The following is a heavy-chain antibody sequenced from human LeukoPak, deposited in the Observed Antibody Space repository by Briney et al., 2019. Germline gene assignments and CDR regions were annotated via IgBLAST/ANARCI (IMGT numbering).Heavy chain of an antibody. J-gene: IGHJ3*02. Sequence: GGSLRLSCAASGFTFSSYAMSWVRQAPGKGLGWVSAISGSGGSTYYADSVKGRFTISRDNSKNTLYLQMNSLRAEDTAVYYCAKDLHEYGDYVVSAFDIWGQGTMVTVSS. CDR3: AKDLHEYGDYVVSAFDI. D-gene: IGHD4-17*01. CDR1: GFTFSSYA. V-gene: IGHV3-23*01. CDR2: ISGSGGST.